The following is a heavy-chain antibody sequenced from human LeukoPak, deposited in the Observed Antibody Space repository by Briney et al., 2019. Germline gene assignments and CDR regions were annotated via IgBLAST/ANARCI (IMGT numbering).Heavy chain of an antibody. V-gene: IGHV3-21*01. Sequence: GGSLRLSCAASGFTFSSYSMNWVRQAPGKGLEWVSSISSSSSYIYYADSVKGRFTISRDNAKNSLYLQMNSLRAEDTAVYYCARAGLWDGYNFDYWGQGTLVTASS. CDR1: GFTFSSYS. D-gene: IGHD5-24*01. J-gene: IGHJ4*02. CDR3: ARAGLWDGYNFDY. CDR2: ISSSSSYI.